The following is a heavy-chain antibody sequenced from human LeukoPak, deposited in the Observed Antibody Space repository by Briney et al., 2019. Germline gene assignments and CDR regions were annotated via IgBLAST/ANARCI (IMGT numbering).Heavy chain of an antibody. CDR2: ISSSGSTI. J-gene: IGHJ6*03. V-gene: IGHV3-48*03. Sequence: GGSLRLSCAASGFTFSSYEMNWVRQAPGKGLEWVSYISSSGSTIYYADSVKGRFTISRDNAKNSLYLQMNSLRAEDTAVYYCARAPYEVYYYYYYMDVWGKGTTVTVSS. D-gene: IGHD3-3*01. CDR3: ARAPYEVYYYYYYMDV. CDR1: GFTFSSYE.